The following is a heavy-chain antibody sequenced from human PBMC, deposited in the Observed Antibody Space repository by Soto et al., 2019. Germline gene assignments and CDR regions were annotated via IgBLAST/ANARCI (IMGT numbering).Heavy chain of an antibody. Sequence: ASVKVSCKASGYTFPNYGITWVRQAPGQGLEWMGWISPYNGNTDYAQDLQGRVTMTTDTSTSTVYMELRSLRSDDTAVYYCARSYSKYFSSSENDYWGQGTRVTVYS. D-gene: IGHD6-6*01. CDR3: ARSYSKYFSSSENDY. V-gene: IGHV1-18*01. CDR1: GYTFPNYG. J-gene: IGHJ4*02. CDR2: ISPYNGNT.